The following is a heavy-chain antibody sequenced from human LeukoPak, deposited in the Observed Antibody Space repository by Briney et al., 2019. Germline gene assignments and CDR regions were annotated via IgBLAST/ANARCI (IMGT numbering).Heavy chain of an antibody. J-gene: IGHJ4*02. CDR3: ARGNWGPEF. CDR1: GFNLNSFY. D-gene: IGHD3-16*01. CDR2: IRKDGTST. V-gene: IGHV3-74*01. Sequence: GGSLRLSCVVSGFNLNSFYMDWVRQAPGKGLVWVSGIRKDGTSTGYADSVQGRFSIPRETDKNTVYLQMNSLRPDDTGVYFCARGNWGPEFWGQGTLVTVSS.